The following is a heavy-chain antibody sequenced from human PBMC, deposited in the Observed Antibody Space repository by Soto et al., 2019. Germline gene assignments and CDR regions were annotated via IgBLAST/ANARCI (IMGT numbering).Heavy chain of an antibody. V-gene: IGHV3-23*01. CDR1: GFTFFNYA. CDR2: VSGSGGGNT. J-gene: IGHJ6*02. CDR3: AKGPSRAIYGMDV. Sequence: GGSLRLSCAASGFTFFNYAMNWVRQAPGKGLEWVSAVSGSGGGNTYYADSVKGRFTISRDNSKNTLYLQMNSLRAEDTAVYYCAKGPSRAIYGMDVWGQGTTVTVSS.